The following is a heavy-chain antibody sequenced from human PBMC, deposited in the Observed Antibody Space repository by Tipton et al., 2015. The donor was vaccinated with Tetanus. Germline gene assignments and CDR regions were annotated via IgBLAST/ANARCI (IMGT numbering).Heavy chain of an antibody. CDR2: IYFSGHT. CDR1: GGSINSYY. CDR3: ARRQTYCTNGFCPFEN. Sequence: TLSLTCTVSGGSINSYYWSWLRRPPGKALEWIGYIYFSGHTKYSPSLKSRVTMSVDTSMNQFSLRLSSVTAADTAVYHCARRQTYCTNGFCPFENWGQGTLVTVSS. V-gene: IGHV4-59*08. J-gene: IGHJ4*02. D-gene: IGHD2-8*01.